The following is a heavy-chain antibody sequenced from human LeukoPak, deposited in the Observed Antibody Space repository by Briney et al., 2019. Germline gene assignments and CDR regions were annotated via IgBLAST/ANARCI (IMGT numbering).Heavy chain of an antibody. J-gene: IGHJ4*02. CDR1: GYSFTNYW. CDR3: ERSRSGDY. D-gene: IGHD1-26*01. Sequence: ESLKISLKGSGYSFTNYWIGWVRQMPGKGLEWIGIIYPGDSDTRYSPSFQGQVTISADKSISTAYLQWSSVEASDTAMYYCERSRSGDYWGQGNLVTVSS. CDR2: IYPGDSDT. V-gene: IGHV5-51*01.